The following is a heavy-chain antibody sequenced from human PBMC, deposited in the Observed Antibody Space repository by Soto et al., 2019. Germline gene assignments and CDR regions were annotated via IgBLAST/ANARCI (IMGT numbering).Heavy chain of an antibody. CDR3: AKGRSYYYYYGVDV. CDR1: GFDISSNY. J-gene: IGHJ6*02. CDR2: IIDSGGST. Sequence: GGSLRLSCAVSGFDISSNYMNWVRQTPGKGLEWVSDIIDSGGSTYYADSVKGRFTISRDNSKSTLYLQMNSLRAEDTALYYCAKGRSYYYYYGVDVWGQGTTVTVSS. V-gene: IGHV3-23*01.